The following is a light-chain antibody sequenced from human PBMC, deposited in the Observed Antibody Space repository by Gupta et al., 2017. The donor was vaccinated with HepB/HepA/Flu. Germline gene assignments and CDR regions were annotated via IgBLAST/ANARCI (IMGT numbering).Light chain of an antibody. CDR2: LGS. J-gene: IGKJ2*02. CDR3: MQDLQSPRT. V-gene: IGKV2-28*01. Sequence: TQSPLSLPVTPGESASISCRSSQSLVKSNGYNYLEWYLQKPGQSPQLLIYLGSNRASGVPDRFSGSGSGADFTLKISRVEADDVGVYYCMQDLQSPRTFGQGTKLEIK. CDR1: QSLVKSNGYNY.